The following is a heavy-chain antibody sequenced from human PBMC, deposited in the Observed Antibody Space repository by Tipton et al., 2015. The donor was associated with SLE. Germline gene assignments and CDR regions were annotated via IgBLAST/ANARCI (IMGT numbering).Heavy chain of an antibody. J-gene: IGHJ4*02. CDR2: VNEDGTRT. V-gene: IGHV3-7*01. Sequence: FLRLSCADSGSTFCLYWMTWARQAPGQGLEWVANVNEDGTRTEYVGSVKGRFTISRDNAKNSLYLQMNSLRAEATAVYYCARWRWQQSEFDYWGQGTLVTVAS. D-gene: IGHD5-24*01. CDR3: ARWRWQQSEFDY. CDR1: GSTFCLYW.